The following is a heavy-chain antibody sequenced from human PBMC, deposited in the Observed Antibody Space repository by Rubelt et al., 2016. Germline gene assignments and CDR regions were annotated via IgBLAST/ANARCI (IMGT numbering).Heavy chain of an antibody. V-gene: IGHV3-48*01. CDR1: GFSFRSYS. CDR3: ASEDPYQAPTKEDGMDV. J-gene: IGHJ6*02. CDR2: ISSTSGTL. Sequence: EVRLVESGGGLVQPGGSLRLSCAASGFSFRSYSMNWVRQAPGKGLEWIAYISSTSGTLSYAASVKGRFTVARDNAINSMYLQMRSLRAEDTAIYYCASEDPYQAPTKEDGMDVWGPRTTVTVSS. D-gene: IGHD1/OR15-1a*01.